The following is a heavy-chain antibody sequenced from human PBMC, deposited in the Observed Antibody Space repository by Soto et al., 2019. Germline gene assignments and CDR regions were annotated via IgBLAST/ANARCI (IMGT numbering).Heavy chain of an antibody. Sequence: GGSLRLSCAASGFTFSNAWMNWVRQAPGKGLEWVSYISSSSSTIYYADSVKGRFTISRDNAKNSLYLQMNSLRAEDTAVYYCAREGWDIVVVPAAMLYYYYMDVWGKGTTVTVSS. J-gene: IGHJ6*03. CDR3: AREGWDIVVVPAAMLYYYYMDV. V-gene: IGHV3-48*01. CDR2: ISSSSSTI. D-gene: IGHD2-2*01. CDR1: GFTFSNAW.